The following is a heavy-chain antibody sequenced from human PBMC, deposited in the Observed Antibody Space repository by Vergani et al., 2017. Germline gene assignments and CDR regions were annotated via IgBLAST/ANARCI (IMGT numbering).Heavy chain of an antibody. Sequence: QVQLVESGGGVVQPGRSLRLSCAASGFSFSSYSMHWVRQAPGKGLEWVAAIWYDGSKTYYADSVKGRFTISRDNSKDTLFLQMNSLRAEDTAVYYCARPRWGRILDIAVLGGGFNSWGQGTLVTVSS. CDR3: ARPRWGRILDIAVLGGGFNS. CDR1: GFSFSSYS. V-gene: IGHV3-33*01. CDR2: IWYDGSKT. J-gene: IGHJ4*02. D-gene: IGHD6-19*01.